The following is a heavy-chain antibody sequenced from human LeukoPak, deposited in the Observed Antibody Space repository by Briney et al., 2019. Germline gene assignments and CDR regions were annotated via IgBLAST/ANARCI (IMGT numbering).Heavy chain of an antibody. J-gene: IGHJ6*03. Sequence: GASVKVSCKASGYTFTNYGISWVRQMSGKGLEWMGIIYPGDSDTRYSPSFQGQVTISADKSISTAYLQWSSLKASDTAMYYCARLGYYYYYMDVWGKGTTVTVSS. CDR3: ARLGYYYYYMDV. CDR1: GYTFTNYG. V-gene: IGHV5-51*01. CDR2: IYPGDSDT.